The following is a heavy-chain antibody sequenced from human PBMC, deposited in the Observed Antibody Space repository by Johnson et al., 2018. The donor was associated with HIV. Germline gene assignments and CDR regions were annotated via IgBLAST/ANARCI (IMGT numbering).Heavy chain of an antibody. CDR2: IYSGGTT. D-gene: IGHD1-26*01. CDR3: ARDPTIAWDLKGDAFDI. CDR1: GFTVSRNY. J-gene: IGHJ3*02. V-gene: IGHV3-66*01. Sequence: VQLVESGGGVVQPGGSLRLSCEVSGFTVSRNYMNWVRQAPGKGLEWVSVIYSGGTTYYADSVKGRFTISRDNSKNTLYLQMNSLRAEDTALYYCARDPTIAWDLKGDAFDIWGQGTMVTVSS.